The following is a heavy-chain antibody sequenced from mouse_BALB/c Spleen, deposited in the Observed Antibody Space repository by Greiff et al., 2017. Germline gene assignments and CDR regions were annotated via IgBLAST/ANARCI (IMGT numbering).Heavy chain of an antibody. CDR1: GYTFTDYE. CDR3: TRGEDRQAAWFAY. D-gene: IGHD6-1*01. V-gene: IGHV1-15*01. Sequence: VQLQESGAELVRPGASVTLSCKASGYTFTDYEMHWVKQTPVHGLEWIGAIDPETGGTAYNQKFKGKATLTADKSSSTAYMELRSLTSEDSAVYDCTRGEDRQAAWFAYWGQGTLVTVSA. J-gene: IGHJ3*01. CDR2: IDPETGGT.